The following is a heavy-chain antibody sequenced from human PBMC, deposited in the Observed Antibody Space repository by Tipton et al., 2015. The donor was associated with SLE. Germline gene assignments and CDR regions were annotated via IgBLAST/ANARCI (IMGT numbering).Heavy chain of an antibody. Sequence: TLSLTCTVSGGSISSGGYYWSWIRQHPGKGLEWIGYIYYSGSTYYNPSLKSRVTISVDTSKNQFSLMLSSVTAADTAVYYCARDPATRRGMEVWGQGTTVTVSS. CDR3: ARDPATRRGMEV. CDR1: GGSISSGGYY. V-gene: IGHV4-31*03. CDR2: IYYSGST. J-gene: IGHJ6*02. D-gene: IGHD6-6*01.